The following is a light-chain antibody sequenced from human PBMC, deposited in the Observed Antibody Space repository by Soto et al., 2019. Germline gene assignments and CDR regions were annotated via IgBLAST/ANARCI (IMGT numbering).Light chain of an antibody. CDR3: QQLDRYPFT. V-gene: IGKV3-15*01. CDR1: QSISSL. Sequence: EIVLTQSPATLFVSPGERATLSCRASQSISSLLAWYQQKPGQAPRLLIYSASTRASGIPARFSGSGSGADFTLTISSLQSEDFAVYYCQQLDRYPFTFGGGTKVEI. J-gene: IGKJ4*01. CDR2: SAS.